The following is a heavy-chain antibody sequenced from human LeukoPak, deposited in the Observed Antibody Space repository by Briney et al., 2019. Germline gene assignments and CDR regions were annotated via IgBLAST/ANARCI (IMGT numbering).Heavy chain of an antibody. CDR1: GGSISSFY. J-gene: IGHJ6*03. V-gene: IGHV4-4*07. D-gene: IGHD2-2*01. CDR3: ARGYCSSTSCYGGDFYYYYMDV. CDR2: IYTSGST. Sequence: NPSETLSLSCTVSGGSISSFYWTWIRQPAGKGLERIGLIYTSGSTNYNPSLKSRVTMSVDTSNNPFSLKLSSVTAADTAVYYCARGYCSSTSCYGGDFYYYYMDVWGTGTTVTVSS.